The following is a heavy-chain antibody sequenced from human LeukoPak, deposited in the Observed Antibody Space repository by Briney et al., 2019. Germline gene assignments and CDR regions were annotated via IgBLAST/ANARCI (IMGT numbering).Heavy chain of an antibody. CDR2: IFYGGNT. D-gene: IGHD6-6*01. J-gene: IGHJ6*02. Sequence: SETLSLTCTVSGASISDSSHYWGWIRQPPGKGLEWVGTIFYGGNTSYNPSLKSRVTISVDTSKNQFSLKLSSVTAADTAVYYCARDGGPLWQLDTYGMDVWGQGTTVTVSS. V-gene: IGHV4-39*07. CDR3: ARDGGPLWQLDTYGMDV. CDR1: GASISDSSHY.